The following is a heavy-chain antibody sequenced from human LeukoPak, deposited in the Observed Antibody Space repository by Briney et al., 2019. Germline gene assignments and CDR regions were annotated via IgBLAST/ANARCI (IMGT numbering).Heavy chain of an antibody. CDR3: ARGMDSSGYYALDY. V-gene: IGHV4-4*07. CDR1: GGSISSYY. Sequence: PSETLSLNCTVSGGSISSYYWSWIRQPAGKGLEWIGRIYTSGSTNYNPSLKSRVTMSVDTSKNQFSLKLSSVTAADTAVYYCARGMDSSGYYALDYWGQGTLVTVSS. CDR2: IYTSGST. D-gene: IGHD3-22*01. J-gene: IGHJ4*02.